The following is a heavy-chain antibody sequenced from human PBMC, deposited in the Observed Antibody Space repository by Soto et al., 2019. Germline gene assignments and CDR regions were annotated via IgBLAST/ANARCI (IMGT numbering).Heavy chain of an antibody. CDR3: APFTPSAETGVFDS. Sequence: QITLKESGPTLVKPTQTLTLTCTFSGFSLGTSGVGVGWIRQPPGKALEWLALVYWEDDKRYSPSLKSRFTITQYSTRNLVVLTMAIEYTVDTATYVCAPFTPSAETGVFDSWGKGALVSVSS. D-gene: IGHD3-10*01. V-gene: IGHV2-5*02. J-gene: IGHJ4*02. CDR2: VYWEDDK. CDR1: GFSLGTSGVG.